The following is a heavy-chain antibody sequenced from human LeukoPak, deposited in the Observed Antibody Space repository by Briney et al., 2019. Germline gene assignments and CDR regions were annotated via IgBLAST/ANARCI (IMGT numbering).Heavy chain of an antibody. V-gene: IGHV5-10-1*01. J-gene: IGHJ4*02. CDR3: ARLRESDWNDDYFDY. D-gene: IGHD1-1*01. CDR2: IDPSDSYT. Sequence: GESLKISCKGSGYSFTSYWISWVRQMPGKGLEWMGRIDPSDSYTNYSPSFQGHVTISADKSISTAYLQWSSLKASDTAMYSCARLRESDWNDDYFDYWGQGTLVTVSS. CDR1: GYSFTSYW.